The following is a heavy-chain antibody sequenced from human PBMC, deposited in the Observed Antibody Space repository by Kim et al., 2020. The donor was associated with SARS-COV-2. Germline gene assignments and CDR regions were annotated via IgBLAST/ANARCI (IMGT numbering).Heavy chain of an antibody. J-gene: IGHJ3*02. D-gene: IGHD1-1*01. V-gene: IGHV1-45*02. CDR3: ASRLNWNDDAFDI. Sequence: YPQKSQERVTITRERSMSTAYMELRSLRSEDTAMYYCASRLNWNDDAFDIWGQGTMVTVSS.